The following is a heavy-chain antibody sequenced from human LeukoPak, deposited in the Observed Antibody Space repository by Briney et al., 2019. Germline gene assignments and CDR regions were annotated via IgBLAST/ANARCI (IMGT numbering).Heavy chain of an antibody. CDR2: INAGNGNT. V-gene: IGHV1-3*01. CDR3: ARDSERFLEWLLYRYSPYYYYYGMDV. CDR1: GYTFTSYA. Sequence: ASVKVSCKASGYTFTSYAMHWVRQAPGQRLKWMGWINAGNGNTKYSQKFQGRVTITRDTSASTAYMELSSLRSEDTAVYYCARDSERFLEWLLYRYSPYYYYYGMDVWGQGTTVTVSS. J-gene: IGHJ6*02. D-gene: IGHD3-3*01.